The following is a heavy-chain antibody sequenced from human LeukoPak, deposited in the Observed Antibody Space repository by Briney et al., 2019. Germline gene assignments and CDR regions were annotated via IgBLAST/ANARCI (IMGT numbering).Heavy chain of an antibody. CDR2: INYSGST. J-gene: IGHJ3*02. V-gene: IGHV4-34*01. Sequence: SETLSLTCAGYGGSFSGYYWSWIRQPPGKGLEWIGEINYSGSTNYNPSLKSRVTTSVDTSKNQFSLKLSSVTAADTAVYYCARDSEFLGGERNAFDIWGQGTMVTVSS. CDR1: GGSFSGYY. D-gene: IGHD3-16*01. CDR3: ARDSEFLGGERNAFDI.